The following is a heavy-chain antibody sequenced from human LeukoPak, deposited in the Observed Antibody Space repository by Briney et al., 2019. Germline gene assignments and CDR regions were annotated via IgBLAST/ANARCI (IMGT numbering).Heavy chain of an antibody. V-gene: IGHV4-34*01. J-gene: IGHJ4*02. CDR3: ARYYYNSSGYFHFDY. CDR2: INHSGST. Sequence: SETLSLTCAVYGGSFSGYYWSCIRQAPGKGLEWIGEINHSGSTNYNPSLKSRVTISVDTSKNQFSLKLSSVTAADTAVYYCARYYYNSSGYFHFDYWGQGTLVTVSS. CDR1: GGSFSGYY. D-gene: IGHD3-22*01.